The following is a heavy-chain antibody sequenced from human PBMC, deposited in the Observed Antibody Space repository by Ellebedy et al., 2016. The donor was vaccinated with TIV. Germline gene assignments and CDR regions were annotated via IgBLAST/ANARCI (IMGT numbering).Heavy chain of an antibody. V-gene: IGHV3-23*01. Sequence: PGGSLRLSCAASGFTFSNYAMSWVRQAPGKGLEWVSGTSGGGATTYYADSVKGRFTISRDNAKNSLYLQMNSLRDEDTAVYYCARAIGVADCSWGQGTLVTVSS. CDR1: GFTFSNYA. CDR3: ARAIGVADCS. D-gene: IGHD2-21*02. CDR2: TSGGGATT. J-gene: IGHJ5*02.